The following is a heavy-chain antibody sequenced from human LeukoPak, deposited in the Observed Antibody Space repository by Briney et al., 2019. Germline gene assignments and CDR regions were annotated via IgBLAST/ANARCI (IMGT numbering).Heavy chain of an antibody. CDR1: GFTFSSYS. CDR2: ISSSSSYI. CDR3: ARTPGHYDSSGYPYYFDY. V-gene: IGHV3-21*01. J-gene: IGHJ4*02. Sequence: GGSLRLSCAASGFTFSSYSMTWVRQAPGKGLEWVSSISSSSSYIYYADSVKGRFTISRDNAKNSLYLQMNSLRAEDTAVYYCARTPGHYDSSGYPYYFDYWGQGTLVTVSS. D-gene: IGHD3-22*01.